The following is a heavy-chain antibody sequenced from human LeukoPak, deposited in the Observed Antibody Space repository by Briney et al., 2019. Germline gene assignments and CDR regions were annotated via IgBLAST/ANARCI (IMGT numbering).Heavy chain of an antibody. CDR3: ARQGYNSYWYLYS. CDR1: GFTFDDYG. CDR2: IGGSGAGT. Sequence: GGSLRLSCAASGFTFDDYGMSWVRQAPGKGLEWVSGIGGSGAGTSYADSVKGRFTISRDNSKNTLYLQMTTLSGDDTAIYYCARQGYNSYWYLYSWGQGTLVTVSS. V-gene: IGHV3-23*01. J-gene: IGHJ4*02. D-gene: IGHD6-13*01.